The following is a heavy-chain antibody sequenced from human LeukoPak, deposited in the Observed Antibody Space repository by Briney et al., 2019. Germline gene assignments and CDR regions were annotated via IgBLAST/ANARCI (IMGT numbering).Heavy chain of an antibody. CDR2: ISYDGSNK. Sequence: PGGSLRLSCAASGFTFSSYGMHWVRQAPGKGLEWVAVISYDGSNKYYADSVKGRFTISRDNSKNTLYLQMNSLRAEDTAVYYCAKVLESGGRGGAFDIWGQGTMVTVSS. CDR3: AKVLESGGRGGAFDI. J-gene: IGHJ3*02. D-gene: IGHD2-15*01. CDR1: GFTFSSYG. V-gene: IGHV3-30*18.